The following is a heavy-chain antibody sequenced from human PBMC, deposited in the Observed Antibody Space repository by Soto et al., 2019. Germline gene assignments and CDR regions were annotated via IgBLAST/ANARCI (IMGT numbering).Heavy chain of an antibody. D-gene: IGHD4-4*01. Sequence: SETLSLTCAVSGDSITSIYHWAWIRQPPGRGLEWVASVYHSGTTYYNPSLKSRVTISVDTSKNQFSLKLSSVTAADTAVYYCARDQTTESYDYYYGMDVWGQGTTVTVSS. CDR1: GDSITSIYH. J-gene: IGHJ6*02. V-gene: IGHV4-38-2*02. CDR3: ARDQTTESYDYYYGMDV. CDR2: VYHSGTT.